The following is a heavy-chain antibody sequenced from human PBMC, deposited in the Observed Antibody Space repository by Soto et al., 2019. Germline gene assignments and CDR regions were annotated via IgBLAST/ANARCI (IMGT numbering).Heavy chain of an antibody. V-gene: IGHV4-30-2*01. D-gene: IGHD4-17*01. CDR3: ARQRTYGDLDY. J-gene: IGHJ4*02. CDR1: GGSISNAAYS. CDR2: IYPSGMP. Sequence: SETLSLTCTVSGGSISNAAYSWSWIRQPPGKGLEWIGYIYPSGMPFYNPSLRSRVTISIDRSNDQFSLKLSSVTAADTAVYYCARQRTYGDLDYWGQGTLVTVSS.